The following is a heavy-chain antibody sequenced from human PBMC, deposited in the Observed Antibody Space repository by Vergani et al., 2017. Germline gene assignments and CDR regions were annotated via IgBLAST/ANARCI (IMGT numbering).Heavy chain of an antibody. Sequence: QVQLQESGPGLVKPSQTLSLTCTVSGGSISSGSYYWSWIRQPAGKGLEWIGDILGSGTANYNPSFQGRVSMSVATFKNQFSLTLSSVNATDTAVYYCARGSRAAGHSGPDSWGQGTLVTVSS. CDR2: ILGSGTA. CDR3: ARGSRAAGHSGPDS. D-gene: IGHD6-13*01. V-gene: IGHV4-61*02. CDR1: GGSISSGSYY. J-gene: IGHJ4*02.